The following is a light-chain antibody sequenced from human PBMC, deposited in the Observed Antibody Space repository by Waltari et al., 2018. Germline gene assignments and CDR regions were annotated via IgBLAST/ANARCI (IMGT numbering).Light chain of an antibody. CDR3: QQYNNWPL. J-gene: IGKJ4*01. V-gene: IGKV3-15*01. Sequence: EIVMTQSPATLSVSPGERATLSCRASQSISSNLAWYQQKPGQAPRLLIYGASTRVTGIPARFSGNGSGTEFTLTISSLQSEDFAVYYCQQYNNWPLFGGGTEVEIK. CDR1: QSISSN. CDR2: GAS.